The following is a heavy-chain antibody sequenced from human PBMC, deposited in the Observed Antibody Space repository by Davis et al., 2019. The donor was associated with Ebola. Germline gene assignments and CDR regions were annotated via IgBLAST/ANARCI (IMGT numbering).Heavy chain of an antibody. V-gene: IGHV4-4*02. CDR3: ARQCTIWSGYYMFDP. Sequence: SETLSLTCAVSGGSISSSNWWSWVRQPPGKGLEWIGYIYYSGSTYYNPSLKSRVTISVDTSKNQFSLKLSSVTAADTAVYYCARQCTIWSGYYMFDPWGQGTLVTVSS. CDR2: IYYSGST. CDR1: GGSISSSNW. J-gene: IGHJ5*02. D-gene: IGHD3-3*01.